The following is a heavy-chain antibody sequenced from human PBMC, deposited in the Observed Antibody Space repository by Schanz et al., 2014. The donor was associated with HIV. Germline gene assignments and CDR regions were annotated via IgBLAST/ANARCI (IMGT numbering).Heavy chain of an antibody. D-gene: IGHD3-16*01. Sequence: QVQLVESGGGVVQPGRSLRLSCAASGFTFSSYGMHWVRQAPGKGLEWVSTISGSGGSTYYADSVKGRLTISRDNSKNTLFLQMNSLRGEDTAVYYCARVANWDYYGMDVWGRGTTVTVSS. CDR2: ISGSGGST. V-gene: IGHV3-NL1*01. J-gene: IGHJ6*02. CDR3: ARVANWDYYGMDV. CDR1: GFTFSSYG.